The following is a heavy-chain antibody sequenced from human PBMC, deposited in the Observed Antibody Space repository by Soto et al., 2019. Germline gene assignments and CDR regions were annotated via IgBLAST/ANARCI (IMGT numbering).Heavy chain of an antibody. J-gene: IGHJ5*02. CDR2: ISGSGGST. CDR1: GFAFSSYA. V-gene: IGHV3-23*01. D-gene: IGHD6-6*01. Sequence: GGSLRLSCAASGFAFSSYAMSWVRQAPGKGLEWVSAISGSGGSTYYADSVKGRFTISRDNSKNTLYLQMNSLRAEDTAVYYCAKSSTGMYSSSPNNWFDPWGQGTLVTVSS. CDR3: AKSSTGMYSSSPNNWFDP.